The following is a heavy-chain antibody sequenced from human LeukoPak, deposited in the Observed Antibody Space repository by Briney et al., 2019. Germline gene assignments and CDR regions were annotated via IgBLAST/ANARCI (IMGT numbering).Heavy chain of an antibody. CDR2: ISYDGSNK. V-gene: IGHV3-30*18. CDR1: GFTFSSSA. Sequence: GGSLRLSCAASGFTFSSSAMSWVRQAPGKGLEWVAVISYDGSNKYYADSVKGRFTISRDNSKNTLYLQMNSLRAEDTAVYYCAKELPYSGYDYSLDYWGQGTLVTVSS. CDR3: AKELPYSGYDYSLDY. D-gene: IGHD5-12*01. J-gene: IGHJ4*02.